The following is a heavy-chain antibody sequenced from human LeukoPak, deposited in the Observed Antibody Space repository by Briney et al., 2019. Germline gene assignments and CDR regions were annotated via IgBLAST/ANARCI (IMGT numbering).Heavy chain of an antibody. V-gene: IGHV3-23*01. Sequence: QPGGSLRLSCAASGFSFSSYAMSWVRQPPGKGLEWVTGMGGSGGGTHYADSVKGRFTISRDNSKHTLYLQMNSLRAEDTAVYYCAKVDSRNYYEILDYWGQGTLVTVSS. J-gene: IGHJ4*02. D-gene: IGHD3-22*01. CDR3: AKVDSRNYYEILDY. CDR1: GFSFSSYA. CDR2: MGGSGGGT.